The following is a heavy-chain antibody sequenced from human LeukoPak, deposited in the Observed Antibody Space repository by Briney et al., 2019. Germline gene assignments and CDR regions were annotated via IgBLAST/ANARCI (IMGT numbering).Heavy chain of an antibody. D-gene: IGHD5-24*01. CDR1: GFTFSSYS. CDR3: ARDGVRDGLYFDR. Sequence: SGGSLRLSCAASGFTFSSYSMNWVRQAPGKGLEWVASINQDGSEKYYLDSVKGRFTISRDNAKNSLYLQMNSLRDEDTAVYSCARDGVRDGLYFDRWGQGTLVTVSS. CDR2: INQDGSEK. J-gene: IGHJ4*02. V-gene: IGHV3-7*01.